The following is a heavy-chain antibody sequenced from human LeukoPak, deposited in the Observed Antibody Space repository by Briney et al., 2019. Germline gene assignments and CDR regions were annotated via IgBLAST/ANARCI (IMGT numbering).Heavy chain of an antibody. V-gene: IGHV3-7*01. J-gene: IGHJ4*02. D-gene: IGHD3-22*01. Sequence: GGSLRLSCETSGFTFSRYWSEWVRQAPAKGLEWVANISPDGSLINYVDAVRGRFTISRDNAKNSVYLQMSSLRAEDTAVYYCTKYPDNSGYSDYWGQGTLLTVSS. CDR2: ISPDGSLI. CDR1: GFTFSRYW. CDR3: TKYPDNSGYSDY.